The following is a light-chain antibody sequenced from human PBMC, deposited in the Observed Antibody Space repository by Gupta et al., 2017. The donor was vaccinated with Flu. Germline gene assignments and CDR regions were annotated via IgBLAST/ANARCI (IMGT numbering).Light chain of an antibody. V-gene: IGKV3-15*01. Sequence: ERVMTQSPVTLSVSPGERATLSCRATQNIRSNLAWYQQKPGQAPRLLIYGTSTRATGIPARFSGRGSGTEFTLTISSLQSEDFVVYYCQQYNGWPPAFTFGQGTKLEIK. CDR3: QQYNGWPPAFT. J-gene: IGKJ2*01. CDR2: GTS. CDR1: QNIRSN.